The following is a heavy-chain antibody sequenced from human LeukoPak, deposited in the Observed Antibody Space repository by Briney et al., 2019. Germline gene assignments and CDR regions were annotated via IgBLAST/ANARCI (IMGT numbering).Heavy chain of an antibody. Sequence: GGSLRLSCAASGFTFSSYAMSWVRQAPGKGLEWVSIIGNTGDTTFYADSVKGRFTISRDNSRNTLYLLLNSLRAEDTAVYYCAKRAAAGTPRDAFDIWGQGAMVTVSS. CDR3: AKRAAAGTPRDAFDI. CDR2: IGNTGDTT. V-gene: IGHV3-23*01. J-gene: IGHJ3*02. D-gene: IGHD6-13*01. CDR1: GFTFSSYA.